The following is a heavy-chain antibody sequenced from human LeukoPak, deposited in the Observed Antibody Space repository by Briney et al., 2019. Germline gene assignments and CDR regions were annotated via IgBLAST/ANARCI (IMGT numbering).Heavy chain of an antibody. CDR2: ISKTGGST. CDR3: SKDRWGSGGSGGGDY. V-gene: IGHV3-23*01. Sequence: GGSLRLSCAASGFTFSSYAMTWVRQAPGKGLEWGSTISKTGGSTYNADSVKGRFTISRDNSKNTLYLQMNSLRVEDTAVYYCSKDRWGSGGSGGGDYWGQGTLVTVSS. CDR1: GFTFSSYA. D-gene: IGHD2-15*01. J-gene: IGHJ4*02.